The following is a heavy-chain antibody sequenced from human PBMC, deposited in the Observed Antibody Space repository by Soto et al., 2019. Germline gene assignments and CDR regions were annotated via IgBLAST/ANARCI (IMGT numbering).Heavy chain of an antibody. Sequence: ASVKVSCKASGFTFTSSAVQWVRQARGQRLEWIGWIVVGSGNTNYAQKFQERVTITRDMSTSTAYMELSSLRSEDTAVYYCAASAGSIAARPRFDYSGQGTLVTVSS. V-gene: IGHV1-58*01. CDR3: AASAGSIAARPRFDY. D-gene: IGHD6-6*01. J-gene: IGHJ4*02. CDR2: IVVGSGNT. CDR1: GFTFTSSA.